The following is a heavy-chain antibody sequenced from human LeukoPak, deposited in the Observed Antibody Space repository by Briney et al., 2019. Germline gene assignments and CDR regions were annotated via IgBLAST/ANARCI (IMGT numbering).Heavy chain of an antibody. Sequence: GSVKVSCKASGYTFTGYYMHWVRQAPGQGLEWMGWINPNSGGTNYAQKFQGRVTMTRDTSISTAYTELSRLRSDDTAVYYCARDKIEYYYGSGAPHDAFDIWGQGTMVTVSS. CDR1: GYTFTGYY. CDR2: INPNSGGT. V-gene: IGHV1-2*02. CDR3: ARDKIEYYYGSGAPHDAFDI. D-gene: IGHD3-10*01. J-gene: IGHJ3*02.